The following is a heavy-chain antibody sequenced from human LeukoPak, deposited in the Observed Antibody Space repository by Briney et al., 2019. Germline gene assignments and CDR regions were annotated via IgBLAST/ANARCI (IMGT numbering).Heavy chain of an antibody. V-gene: IGHV3-66*01. CDR1: GFTVSSNY. Sequence: GGSLILSCAASGFTVSSNYMSWVRQAPGKGLEWVSVIYSGGSTYYADSVKGRFTISRDNSKNTLYLQMNSLRAEDTAVYYCARNEWATAFDYWGQGTLVTVSS. CDR2: IYSGGST. CDR3: ARNEWATAFDY. J-gene: IGHJ4*02. D-gene: IGHD5-18*01.